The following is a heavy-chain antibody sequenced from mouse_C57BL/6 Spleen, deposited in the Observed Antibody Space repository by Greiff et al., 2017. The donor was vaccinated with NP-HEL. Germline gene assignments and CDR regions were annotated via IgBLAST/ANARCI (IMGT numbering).Heavy chain of an antibody. CDR1: GFSLTSYG. CDR2: IWSGGST. D-gene: IGHD1-1*01. Sequence: VQLKQSGPGLVQPSQSLSITCTVSGFSLTSYGVHWVRQSPGKGLEWLGVIWSGGSTDYNAAFISRLSISKDNSKSQVFFKMNSLQADDTAIYYCARSTHYYGSSYGGYFDVWGTGTTVTVSS. J-gene: IGHJ1*03. V-gene: IGHV2-2*01. CDR3: ARSTHYYGSSYGGYFDV.